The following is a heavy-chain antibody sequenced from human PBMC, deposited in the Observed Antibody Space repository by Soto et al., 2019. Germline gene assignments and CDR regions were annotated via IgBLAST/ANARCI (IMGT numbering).Heavy chain of an antibody. Sequence: ASVKVSCKVSGYTFTRYAMHWVRQAPGQRPEWMGWINTGNAYAKYSEKFQGRLIITRDTSASTGYMELSSLKSEDTAVYYCARAWDYWGQGTQVTVSS. CDR1: GYTFTRYA. CDR3: ARAWDY. J-gene: IGHJ4*02. CDR2: INTGNAYA. V-gene: IGHV1-3*04.